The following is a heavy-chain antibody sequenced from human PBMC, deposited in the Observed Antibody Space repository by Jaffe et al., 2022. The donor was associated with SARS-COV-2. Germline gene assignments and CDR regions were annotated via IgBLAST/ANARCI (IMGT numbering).Heavy chain of an antibody. J-gene: IGHJ4*02. V-gene: IGHV3-7*01. CDR2: IKQDGSEK. CDR3: ARERGYCTNGVCYTGGYYFDY. Sequence: EVQLVESGGGLVQPGGSLRLSCAASGFTFSSYWMSWVRQAPGKGLEWVANIKQDGSEKYYVDSVKGRFTISRDNAKNSLYLQMNSLRAEDTAVYYCARERGYCTNGVCYTGGYYFDYWGQGTLVTVSS. D-gene: IGHD2-8*01. CDR1: GFTFSSYW.